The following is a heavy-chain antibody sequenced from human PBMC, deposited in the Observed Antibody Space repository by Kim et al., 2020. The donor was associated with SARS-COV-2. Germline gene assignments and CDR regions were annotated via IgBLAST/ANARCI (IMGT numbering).Heavy chain of an antibody. CDR2: ISSSSSYI. V-gene: IGHV3-21*01. Sequence: GGSLRLSCAASGFTFSSYSMNWVRQAPGKGLEWVSSISSSSSYIYYADSVKGRFTISRDNAKNSLYLQMNSLRAEDTAVYYCASIFDWLFPGYFQHWGQGTLVTVSS. CDR1: GFTFSSYS. D-gene: IGHD3-9*01. J-gene: IGHJ1*01. CDR3: ASIFDWLFPGYFQH.